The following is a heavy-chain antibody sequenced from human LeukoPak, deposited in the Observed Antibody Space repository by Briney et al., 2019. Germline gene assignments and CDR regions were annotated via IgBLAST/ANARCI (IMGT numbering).Heavy chain of an antibody. Sequence: TSETLSLTCTVSGGSISSYYWSWIRQPAEKGLEWIGRIYTSGSTNYNASLKSRVSMSVDTSKNQFSLKLSSVTAADTAVFYCARENSGSYREFDYWGQGTLVTVSS. D-gene: IGHD1-26*01. CDR1: GGSISSYY. CDR2: IYTSGST. V-gene: IGHV4-4*07. CDR3: ARENSGSYREFDY. J-gene: IGHJ4*02.